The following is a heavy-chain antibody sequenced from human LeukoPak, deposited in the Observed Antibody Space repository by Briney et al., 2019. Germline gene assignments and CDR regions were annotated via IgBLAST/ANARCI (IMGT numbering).Heavy chain of an antibody. CDR2: INHSGST. Sequence: PSETLSLTCAVYGGSFSGYYWSGIRQPPGKGLEWIGEINHSGSTNYNPTLKSRVTISVDTSKNQFSLKLSSVTAADTAVYYCARGRGAGSGSYIYWRQGTLVTVSS. V-gene: IGHV4-34*01. CDR3: ARGRGAGSGSYIY. J-gene: IGHJ4*02. CDR1: GGSFSGYY. D-gene: IGHD1-26*01.